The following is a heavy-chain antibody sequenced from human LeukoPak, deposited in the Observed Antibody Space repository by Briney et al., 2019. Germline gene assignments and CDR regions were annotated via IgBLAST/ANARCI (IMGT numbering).Heavy chain of an antibody. V-gene: IGHV1-69*05. Sequence: GASVKVSCKASGYTFTSYDISWVRQAPGQGLEWMGGIIPIFGTANYAQKFQGRVTITTDESTSTAYMELSSLRSEDTAVYYCAFASYSSSSYADYWGQGTLVTVSS. CDR1: GYTFTSYD. J-gene: IGHJ4*02. D-gene: IGHD6-6*01. CDR3: AFASYSSSSYADY. CDR2: IIPIFGTA.